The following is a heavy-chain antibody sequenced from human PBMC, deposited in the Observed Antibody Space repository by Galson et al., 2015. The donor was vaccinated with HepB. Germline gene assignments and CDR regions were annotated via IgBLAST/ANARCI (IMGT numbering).Heavy chain of an antibody. CDR3: YDGHYSGR. V-gene: IGHV3-7*01. J-gene: IGHJ4*02. Sequence: SLRLSCAASGFTFHNYWMNWVRHTPGKGLEWVACMKHAGGEKHYLDAVRGRFTISGDAATNSLLLQMNSLRAEDTAVYHCYDGHYSGRWGRGTQVTVSS. CDR1: GFTFHNYW. D-gene: IGHD4-17*01. CDR2: MKHAGGEK.